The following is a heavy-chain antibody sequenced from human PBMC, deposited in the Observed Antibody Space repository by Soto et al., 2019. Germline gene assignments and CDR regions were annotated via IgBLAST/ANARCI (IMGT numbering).Heavy chain of an antibody. Sequence: SVKVSCKASGGTFSSYAISWVRQAPGQGLEWMGGIIPIFGTANYAQKFQGRVTITADESTSTAYMELSSLRSEDTAVFYCARDRIAAAGRIWFDPWGQGTLVTVSS. J-gene: IGHJ5*02. D-gene: IGHD6-13*01. CDR2: IIPIFGTA. CDR1: GGTFSSYA. CDR3: ARDRIAAAGRIWFDP. V-gene: IGHV1-69*13.